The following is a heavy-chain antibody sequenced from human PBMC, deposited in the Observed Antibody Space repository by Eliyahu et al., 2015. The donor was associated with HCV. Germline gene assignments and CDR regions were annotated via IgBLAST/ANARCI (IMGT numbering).Heavy chain of an antibody. V-gene: IGHV3-66*01. CDR1: GFTVSSNY. CDR3: LAVASNGH. Sequence: EVQLVESGGGLVQPGGSLRLSCAASGFTVSSNYMTWVRQAPGKGLEGVSVIYPGGTTTYYADSVKGRFTISRDTSKNMVFLQMNSLRADDTAVYYCLAVASNGHWGQGTLVTVSS. D-gene: IGHD6-19*01. CDR2: IYPGGTTT. J-gene: IGHJ4*02.